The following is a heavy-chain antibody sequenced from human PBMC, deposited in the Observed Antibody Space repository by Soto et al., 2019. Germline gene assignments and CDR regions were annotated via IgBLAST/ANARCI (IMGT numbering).Heavy chain of an antibody. CDR1: GGKFSDHG. CDR3: AKQQGTGTPYYYAMDV. D-gene: IGHD2-15*01. Sequence: GGSMRVSWGAAGGKFSDHGGSWIRPPPVKGLEWVSVIRGNGDTTYYADSVKGRFTISRDNSRNTLYLQMNSLRVEDSAVYFCAKQQGTGTPYYYAMDVWGQGITVTVSS. V-gene: IGHV3-23*01. CDR2: IRGNGDTT. J-gene: IGHJ6*02.